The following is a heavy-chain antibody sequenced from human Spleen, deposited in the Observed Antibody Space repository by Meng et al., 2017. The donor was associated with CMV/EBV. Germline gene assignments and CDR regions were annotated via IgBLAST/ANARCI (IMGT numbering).Heavy chain of an antibody. CDR3: AKARDSSIYCGGTSCPTDH. CDR2: ISATGGTT. Sequence: GESLKISCAASGFTFSTYAMYWVRQAPGQGLEWVSAISATGGTTYYSDAEKGRFTTSRDNSANTLHLQIDNLRGDDTATYYCAKARDSSIYCGGTSCPTDHWGQGTLVTVSS. CDR1: GFTFSTYA. J-gene: IGHJ4*01. V-gene: IGHV3-23*01. D-gene: IGHD2-2*01.